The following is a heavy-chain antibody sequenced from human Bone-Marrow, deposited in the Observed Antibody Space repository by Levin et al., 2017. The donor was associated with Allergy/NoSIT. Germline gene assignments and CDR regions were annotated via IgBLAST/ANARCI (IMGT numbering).Heavy chain of an antibody. J-gene: IGHJ4*02. CDR1: GDSISSGGYY. CDR2: IYHSGST. CDR3: AKGEYSYGSGSYYLDY. V-gene: IGHV4-31*03. Sequence: SQTLSLTCTVSGDSISSGGYYWSWIRQHPGKGLEWIGYIYHSGSTYYNPSLKGRVTISVDTSKNEFSLKLSSVTAADTAVFYCAKGEYSYGSGSYYLDYWGQGTLVTVSS. D-gene: IGHD3-10*01.